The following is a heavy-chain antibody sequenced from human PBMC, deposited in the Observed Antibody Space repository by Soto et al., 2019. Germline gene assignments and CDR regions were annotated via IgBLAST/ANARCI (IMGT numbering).Heavy chain of an antibody. Sequence: QVQLQESGPGLVKPSQTLSLTCTVSGGSISSGDYYWSWIRQPPGKGLEWIGYIYYSGSTYYNPSLKGRVTISVDTSKNQFSLKLSSVTAADTAVYYCARAPPLKYTYGLRGAFDIWGQGTMVTVSS. V-gene: IGHV4-30-4*01. CDR3: ARAPPLKYTYGLRGAFDI. J-gene: IGHJ3*02. D-gene: IGHD5-18*01. CDR2: IYYSGST. CDR1: GGSISSGDYY.